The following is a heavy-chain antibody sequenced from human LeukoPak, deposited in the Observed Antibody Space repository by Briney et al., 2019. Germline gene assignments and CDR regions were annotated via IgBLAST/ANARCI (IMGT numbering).Heavy chain of an antibody. Sequence: GGSLRLSCTASGFTFRNYWMHWVRQAQGKGLVWVSRINPDGCTTDYADSVKGSFTLSRDNAKHTLYLQINSLRAEDTAVYYCIRDLRESDYWGQGALVTVSS. V-gene: IGHV3-74*01. CDR3: IRDLRESDY. CDR1: GFTFRNYW. CDR2: INPDGCTT. J-gene: IGHJ4*02.